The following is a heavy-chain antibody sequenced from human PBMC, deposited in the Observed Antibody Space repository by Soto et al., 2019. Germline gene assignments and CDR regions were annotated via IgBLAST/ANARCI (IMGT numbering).Heavy chain of an antibody. V-gene: IGHV4-4*07. CDR1: GGSLSGYY. CDR3: ARGVVIPTIDAFDL. J-gene: IGHJ3*01. Sequence: SETLSLTCNVSGGSLSGYYWSWIRQPAGKGLEWIGRIYFSGDTHYNPSLKSRVTMSIDSSKNQFSPRLTSVTAADTAVYSCARGVVIPTIDAFDLWGQGTLVTVSS. D-gene: IGHD3-22*01. CDR2: IYFSGDT.